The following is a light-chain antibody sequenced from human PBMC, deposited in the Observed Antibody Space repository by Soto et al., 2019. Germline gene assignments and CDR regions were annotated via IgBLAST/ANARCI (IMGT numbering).Light chain of an antibody. CDR3: QPWGTGIHVV. CDR1: SGHSSYA. J-gene: IGLJ2*01. CDR2: LDSDGSH. V-gene: IGLV4-69*01. Sequence: QLVLTQSPSASASLGASVKLTCTLSSGHSSYAIAWHQQQPEKGPRYLMKLDSDGSHTQGQAIPDRFSGSSSGAERYLTISSLQSEDEADYYCQPWGTGIHVVFGGGTKLTVL.